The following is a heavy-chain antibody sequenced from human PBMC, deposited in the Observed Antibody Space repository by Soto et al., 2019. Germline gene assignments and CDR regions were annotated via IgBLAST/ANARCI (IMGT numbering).Heavy chain of an antibody. CDR2: IGTAGDT. Sequence: GGSLRLSCAASGFTFSSYDMHWFRQATGKGLEWVSAIGTAGDTYYPGSVKGRFTISRENAKNSLYLQMNSLRAEDTAVYYCARVPRATNIRDWLYGMDVWGQGTTVTVSS. J-gene: IGHJ6*02. CDR3: ARVPRATNIRDWLYGMDV. V-gene: IGHV3-13*01. CDR1: GFTFSSYD. D-gene: IGHD3-22*01.